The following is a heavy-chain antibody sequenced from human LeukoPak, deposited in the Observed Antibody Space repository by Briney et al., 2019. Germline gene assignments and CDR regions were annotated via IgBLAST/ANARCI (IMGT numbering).Heavy chain of an antibody. CDR1: GYTFTAYY. D-gene: IGHD2-2*01. CDR3: AIIGPTIVVAPAAAFDY. V-gene: IGHV1-2*02. CDR2: INPNGGGT. J-gene: IGHJ4*02. Sequence: ASVKVSCKASGYTFTAYYMHWVRQAPGQGLEWMGWINPNGGGTNYAQKFQGRVTMTRDTSISTAYMELSRLTSDDTAVYYCAIIGPTIVVAPAAAFDYWGQGTLVTVSS.